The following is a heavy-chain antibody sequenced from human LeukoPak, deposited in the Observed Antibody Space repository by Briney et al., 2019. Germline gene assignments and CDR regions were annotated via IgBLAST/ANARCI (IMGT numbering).Heavy chain of an antibody. CDR1: GFAFNTYS. D-gene: IGHD2-21*01. CDR3: AKAPVTSCRGAYCYPFDS. CDR2: TSSSDAGT. J-gene: IGHJ4*02. V-gene: IGHV3-23*01. Sequence: GESLRLSCAASGFAFNTYSMNWVRQTPGKALEWVAATSSSDAGTYHADSVRGRFTIPRDNSKNTLYLQMNSLRAEDAAVYFCAKAPVTSCRGAYCYPFDSWGQGTLVTVSS.